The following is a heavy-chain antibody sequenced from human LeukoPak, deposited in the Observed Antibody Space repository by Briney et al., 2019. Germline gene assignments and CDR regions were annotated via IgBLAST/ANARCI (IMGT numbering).Heavy chain of an antibody. V-gene: IGHV4-4*07. J-gene: IGHJ4*02. D-gene: IGHD4-11*01. CDR1: GGSISSYY. Sequence: SETLSLTCTVSGGSISSYYWSWIRQPAGKRPDWIGRIYSSAITNYNPSLKSRVTMSVDTSKNQFSLKLTSVTAADTAVYYCARSPPDSNSLDYWGQGTLVTVSS. CDR3: ARSPPDSNSLDY. CDR2: IYSSAIT.